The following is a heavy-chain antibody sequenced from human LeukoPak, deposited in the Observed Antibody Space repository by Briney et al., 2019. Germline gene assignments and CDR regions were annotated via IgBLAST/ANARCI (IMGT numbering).Heavy chain of an antibody. J-gene: IGHJ4*02. CDR3: AKSNRVVAATPIFDY. CDR2: ISSSGSTI. CDR1: GFTFSDYY. V-gene: IGHV3-11*01. Sequence: GGSLRLSCAASGFTFSDYYMSWIRQAPGKGLEWVSYISSSGSTIYYADSVKGRFTISRDNSKNTLYLQMNSLRAEDTAVYYCAKSNRVVAATPIFDYWGQGTLVTVSS. D-gene: IGHD2-15*01.